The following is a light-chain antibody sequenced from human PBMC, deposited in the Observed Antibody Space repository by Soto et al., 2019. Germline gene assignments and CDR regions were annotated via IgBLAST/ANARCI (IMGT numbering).Light chain of an antibody. J-gene: IGKJ4*01. CDR3: QHHSGWPRT. CDR1: QGVRRY. CDR2: DAS. V-gene: IGKV3-11*01. Sequence: EIVLTQSPSTLSLSPGERAAISCRASQGVRRYLAWYQQKPGKAPRLLIYDASNCATGIPARFSGSGSGTDFTLTINNLQPEDFAIYYCQHHSGWPRTFGGGTKVEIK.